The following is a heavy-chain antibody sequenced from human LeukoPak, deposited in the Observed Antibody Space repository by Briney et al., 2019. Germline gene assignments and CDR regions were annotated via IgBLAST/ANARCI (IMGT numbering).Heavy chain of an antibody. J-gene: IGHJ3*02. D-gene: IGHD3-10*01. CDR1: GGSFSGYY. Sequence: ASETLSLTCAVYGGSFSGYYWSWIRQPPGKGLEWIGEINHSGSTNYNPSLKSRVTISVDTSKNQFSLKLSSVTAADTAVYYCARRKVRGVIEVRVHAFDIWGQGTMVTVSS. V-gene: IGHV4-34*01. CDR3: ARRKVRGVIEVRVHAFDI. CDR2: INHSGST.